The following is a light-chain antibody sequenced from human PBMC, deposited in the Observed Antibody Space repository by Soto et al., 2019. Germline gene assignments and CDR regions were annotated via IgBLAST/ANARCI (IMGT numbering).Light chain of an antibody. V-gene: IGLV2-8*01. CDR1: SSYVGGYNY. CDR2: EVS. Sequence: QSALTQPPSASGSPGQSVTISCTGTSSYVGGYNYVSWYQQHPGKAPKVMIYEVSKRPSGVPDRFSGSKSGNTASLTVSGIQDENESDYSRRSYAGGNLVFGGGTK. J-gene: IGLJ2*01. CDR3: RSYAGGNLV.